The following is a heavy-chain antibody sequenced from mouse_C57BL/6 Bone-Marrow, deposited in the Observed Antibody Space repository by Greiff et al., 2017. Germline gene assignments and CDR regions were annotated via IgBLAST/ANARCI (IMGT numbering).Heavy chain of an antibody. CDR2: IYPRSGNT. Sequence: QVQLQQSGAELARPGASVKLSCKGSGYTFTSYGISWVKQRTGQGLEWIGEIYPRSGNTYYTEKFKGKDTLTADKSSSTAYLELRSLTSEDASVYVCARGGLAYWGKGTLVTVSA. CDR1: GYTFTSYG. J-gene: IGHJ3*01. CDR3: ARGGLAY. V-gene: IGHV1-81*01.